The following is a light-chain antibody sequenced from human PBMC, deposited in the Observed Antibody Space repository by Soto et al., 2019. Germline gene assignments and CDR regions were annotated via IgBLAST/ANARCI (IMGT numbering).Light chain of an antibody. CDR3: QQSYTTPAPT. CDR2: AAS. CDR1: QTINTN. V-gene: IGKV1-39*01. Sequence: DIQMTQSPSSLSASIGDRVTITCRASQTINTNLNWYQQKPGKAPKLLIFAASTLQGEVPSRFSGSGSRTDFTLTISGLQPDDSATYHCQQSYTTPAPTFGGGTKVEI. J-gene: IGKJ4*01.